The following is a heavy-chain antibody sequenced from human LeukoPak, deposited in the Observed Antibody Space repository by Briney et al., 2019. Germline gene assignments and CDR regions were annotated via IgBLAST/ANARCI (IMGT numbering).Heavy chain of an antibody. V-gene: IGHV1-69*06. Sequence: SVKVPCKASGGTFSSYAISWVRQAPGQGLEWMGGIIPIFGTANYAQKFQGRVTITADKSTSTAHMELSSLRSEDTAVYYCARGRYLGMNWFDPWGQGTLVTVSS. CDR3: ARGRYLGMNWFDP. CDR2: IIPIFGTA. J-gene: IGHJ5*02. D-gene: IGHD3-16*01. CDR1: GGTFSSYA.